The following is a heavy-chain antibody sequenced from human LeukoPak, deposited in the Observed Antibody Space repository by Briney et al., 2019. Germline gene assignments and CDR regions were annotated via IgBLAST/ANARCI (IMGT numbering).Heavy chain of an antibody. CDR3: ATHSRAGSGGSENAFEI. V-gene: IGHV4-39*01. CDR1: GGSISGSGYY. CDR2: IYYSGST. D-gene: IGHD5-12*01. Sequence: SETLSLTCTVSGGSISGSGYYCGWIRLPPCKGLAWVGSIYYSGSTHYNPSLKSRVTISVDPSKNQFSLKLNSVTAADTAVYYCATHSRAGSGGSENAFEIWGQGTMVTVSS. J-gene: IGHJ3*02.